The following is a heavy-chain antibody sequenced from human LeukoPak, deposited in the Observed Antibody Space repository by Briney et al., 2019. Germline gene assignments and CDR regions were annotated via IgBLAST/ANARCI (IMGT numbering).Heavy chain of an antibody. J-gene: IGHJ4*02. CDR3: ARDDYVSSGYYND. D-gene: IGHD3-22*01. CDR2: INPNSGGT. CDR1: GYTFTGYY. Sequence: ASVKVSCKASGYTFTGYYMHWVRQPPGQGLEWMGWINPNSGGTNYAQKFQGRVTMTRDTSISTAYMELSRLRSDDTAVYYCARDDYVSSGYYNDWGQGTLVTVSS. V-gene: IGHV1-2*02.